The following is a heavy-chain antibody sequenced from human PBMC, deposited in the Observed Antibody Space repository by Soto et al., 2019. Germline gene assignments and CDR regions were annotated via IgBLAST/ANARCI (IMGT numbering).Heavy chain of an antibody. CDR3: STSVYCSTTRCYYYYGLDV. CDR1: GGTFSSHS. J-gene: IGHJ6*02. CDR2: IIPIFGTE. Sequence: QVQLVQSGAEVKKPGSSVKVSCKVSGGTFSSHSINLVRQAPGQGPEWMGGIIPIFGTENYAQKFQGRVTITADESTRTAYMELSSLTSEDTALYYCSTSVYCSTTRCYYYYGLDVWGQGTTVIVSS. D-gene: IGHD2-2*01. V-gene: IGHV1-69*01.